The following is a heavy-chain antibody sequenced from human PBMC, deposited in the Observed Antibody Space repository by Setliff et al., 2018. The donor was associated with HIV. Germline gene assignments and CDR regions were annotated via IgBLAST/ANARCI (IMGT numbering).Heavy chain of an antibody. CDR3: ARGNGRGYYYYMDV. CDR1: GDISTSYG. V-gene: IGHV1-18*01. CDR2: ISAYNGNT. D-gene: IGHD1-1*01. Sequence: GASVKVSCKASGDISTSYGISWVRQAPGQGLEWMGWISAYNGNTNYAQNFQGRVTMTRDTSISTAYLELTRLTSDDTAVYYCARGNGRGYYYYMDVWGKGTTVTVSS. J-gene: IGHJ6*03.